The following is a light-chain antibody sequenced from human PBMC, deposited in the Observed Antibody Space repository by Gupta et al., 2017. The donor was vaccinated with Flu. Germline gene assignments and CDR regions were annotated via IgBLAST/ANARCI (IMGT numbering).Light chain of an antibody. V-gene: IGKV1-39*01. CDR3: QQSYSAPSRT. CDR2: AAA. Sequence: DRVTISCRASQRISTYLNWYQQKPGKAPKLLISAAASLQSGVPSRFRGSGSGIEFTLTISNLQPEDFATYYCQQSYSAPSRTFGQGTKVGLK. CDR1: QRISTY. J-gene: IGKJ2*01.